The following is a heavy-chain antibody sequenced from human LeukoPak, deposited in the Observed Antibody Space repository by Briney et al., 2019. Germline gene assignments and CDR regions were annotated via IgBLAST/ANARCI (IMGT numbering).Heavy chain of an antibody. V-gene: IGHV3-30*02. D-gene: IGHD2-2*01. CDR1: GFTFSSYG. J-gene: IGHJ4*02. CDR2: IRYDESSK. Sequence: GGSLRLSCVTSGFTFSSYGMHWVRQAPGKGLEWVAFIRYDESSKYYADSVKGRFTISRDNSKNTLYLQMNSLKTEDTAVYYCTTLVWVYCNSTYCYPPDYWGQGTLVTVSS. CDR3: TTLVWVYCNSTYCYPPDY.